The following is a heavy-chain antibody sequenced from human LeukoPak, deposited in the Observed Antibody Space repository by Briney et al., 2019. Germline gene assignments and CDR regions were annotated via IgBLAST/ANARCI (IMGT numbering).Heavy chain of an antibody. Sequence: ASVTVSCTTSGYTFTNYGLTWVRQAPGQGLEWMGWISPYNGRTHSAQKFQDRVTMTTDTSASTAYMELRSLISNDTAIYFCARTTNSGDADFWGQGTLVTVSS. J-gene: IGHJ4*02. CDR2: ISPYNGRT. CDR3: ARTTNSGDADF. D-gene: IGHD7-27*01. CDR1: GYTFTNYG. V-gene: IGHV1-18*01.